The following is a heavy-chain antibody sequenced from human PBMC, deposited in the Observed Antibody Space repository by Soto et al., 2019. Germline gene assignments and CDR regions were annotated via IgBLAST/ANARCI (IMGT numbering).Heavy chain of an antibody. CDR1: GFSFSTFA. V-gene: IGHV3-23*01. Sequence: GGSLRLSCAASGFSFSTFAMSWVRQTPGKGLEWVSTISGGGGGTFYADSVEGRFTISRDNSKNTVYLQMNSLRTEDTAVYYCAKTPLSGYYCFDYWGPGTLVTVSS. CDR3: AKTPLSGYYCFDY. D-gene: IGHD3-3*01. J-gene: IGHJ4*02. CDR2: ISGGGGGT.